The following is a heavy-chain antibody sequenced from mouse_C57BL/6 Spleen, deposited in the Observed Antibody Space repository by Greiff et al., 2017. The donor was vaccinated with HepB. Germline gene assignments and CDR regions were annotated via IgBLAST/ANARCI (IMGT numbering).Heavy chain of an antibody. CDR3: ANYGSSYGFAY. D-gene: IGHD1-1*01. Sequence: VMLVESGPELVKPGASVKISCKASGYAFSSSWMNWVKQRPGKGLEWIGRIYPGDGDTNYNGKFKGKATLTADKSSSTAYMQLSSLTSEDSAVYFCANYGSSYGFAYWGQGTLVTVSA. J-gene: IGHJ3*01. CDR1: GYAFSSSW. CDR2: IYPGDGDT. V-gene: IGHV1-82*01.